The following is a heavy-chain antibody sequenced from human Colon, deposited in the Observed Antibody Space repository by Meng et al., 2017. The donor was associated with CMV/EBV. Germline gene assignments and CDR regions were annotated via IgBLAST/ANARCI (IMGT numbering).Heavy chain of an antibody. V-gene: IGHV3-72*01. Sequence: AASGFTFTDHYMDWVRQAPGKGLEWVGRTRNKANSNTTEYAASVKGRFTVSRDDSKNSVYLQMNSLKTEDTAVYYCARVWRGHWFDPWGQGTLVTVSS. CDR1: GFTFTDHY. CDR2: TRNKANSNTT. J-gene: IGHJ5*02. D-gene: IGHD2-21*01. CDR3: ARVWRGHWFDP.